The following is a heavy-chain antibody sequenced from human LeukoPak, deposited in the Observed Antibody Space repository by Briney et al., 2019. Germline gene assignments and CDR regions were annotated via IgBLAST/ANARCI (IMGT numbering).Heavy chain of an antibody. D-gene: IGHD6-19*01. CDR1: GVTLSNYL. CDR2: INHSGNT. V-gene: IGHV4-34*01. Sequence: PSETLSLTCAVSGVTLSNYLWIWIRQPPGKGLEWIGEINHSGNTKYNPSLKSRVTISFDTTKSQFSLNLTSVTAADTAVYYCARGVSRGGANQIRFDTSGQGAPVTVSS. J-gene: IGHJ5*02. CDR3: ARGVSRGGANQIRFDT.